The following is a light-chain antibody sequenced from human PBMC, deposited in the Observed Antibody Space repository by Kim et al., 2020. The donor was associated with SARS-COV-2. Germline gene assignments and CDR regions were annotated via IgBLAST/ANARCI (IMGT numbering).Light chain of an antibody. CDR1: QSVSSN. V-gene: IGKV3-15*01. Sequence: EIVMTQSPATLSVSPGERATLSCRASQSVSSNLAWYQQKPGQPPRLLIHGASTRATGIPGRFSGSGSGTEFTLTISSLQSEDFVVYYCQQYNNWSYTFGQGTKLEIK. J-gene: IGKJ2*01. CDR2: GAS. CDR3: QQYNNWSYT.